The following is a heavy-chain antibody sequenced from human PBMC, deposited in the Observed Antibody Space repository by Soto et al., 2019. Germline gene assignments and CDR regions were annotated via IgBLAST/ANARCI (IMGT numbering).Heavy chain of an antibody. J-gene: IGHJ6*03. CDR2: IIPILGIA. D-gene: IGHD3-3*01. CDR3: ARLGPYYDFWSGYYEPREKDYYYYYYMDV. V-gene: IGHV1-69*02. CDR1: GGTFSSYT. Sequence: QVQLVQSGAEVKKPGSSVKVSCKASGGTFSSYTISWVRQAPGQGLEWMGRIIPILGIANYAQKFQGRVTIAADKSTSTAYMELSSLRSEDTAVYYCARLGPYYDFWSGYYEPREKDYYYYYYMDVWGKGTTVTVSS.